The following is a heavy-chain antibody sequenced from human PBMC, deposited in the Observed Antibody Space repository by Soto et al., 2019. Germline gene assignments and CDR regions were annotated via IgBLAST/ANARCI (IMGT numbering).Heavy chain of an antibody. Sequence: GGSLRLSCAASGFTFSDYWMSWVRQAPGKGLEWVANIKQDGNDKYYVDSVRGRFSTSRDNAKNSLDLQMNSLRAEDTAVYYCARYDYGKLFTYWGQGTLVTVSS. D-gene: IGHD4-17*01. CDR2: IKQDGNDK. CDR3: ARYDYGKLFTY. CDR1: GFTFSDYW. J-gene: IGHJ4*02. V-gene: IGHV3-7*01.